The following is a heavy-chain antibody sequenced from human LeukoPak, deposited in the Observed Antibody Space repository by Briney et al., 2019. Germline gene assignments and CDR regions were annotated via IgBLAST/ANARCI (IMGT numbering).Heavy chain of an antibody. CDR1: GFTFSSYS. Sequence: KPGGSLRLSCAASGFTFSSYSMNWVRQAPGKGLEWVSSISSSSSYIYYADSVKGRFTISRDNAKNSLYLQMNSLRADDTGVYYCARGGLLRRRNAVTGPKDAFDIWGQGTTVTVSS. V-gene: IGHV3-21*01. CDR2: ISSSSSYI. J-gene: IGHJ3*02. D-gene: IGHD6-19*01. CDR3: ARGGLLRRRNAVTGPKDAFDI.